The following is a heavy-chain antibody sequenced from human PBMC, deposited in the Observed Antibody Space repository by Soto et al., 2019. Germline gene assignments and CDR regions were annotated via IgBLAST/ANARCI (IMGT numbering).Heavy chain of an antibody. D-gene: IGHD3-3*01. V-gene: IGHV1-46*01. J-gene: IGHJ5*02. CDR1: GYTFTSYY. Sequence: ASVKVSCKASGYTFTSYYMHWVRQAPGQGLEWMGIINPSGGSTSYAQKFQGRVTMTRDTSTSTVYMELSSLRSEDTAVYYCARGRSYDFWSGRGWFDPWGQGTLVTVSS. CDR2: INPSGGST. CDR3: ARGRSYDFWSGRGWFDP.